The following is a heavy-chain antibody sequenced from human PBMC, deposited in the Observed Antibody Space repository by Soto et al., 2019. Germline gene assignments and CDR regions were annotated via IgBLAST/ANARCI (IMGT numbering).Heavy chain of an antibody. CDR1: GFTFSNFV. CDR2: TSYDGKNK. D-gene: IGHD6-13*01. J-gene: IGHJ4*02. V-gene: IGHV3-30*04. CDR3: ARERAIEATGIFYY. Sequence: QVQLVESGGGVVQPGGSLRLSCAASGFTFSNFVMHWVRQAPGKGLEWVAATSYDGKNKDHADSVKGRFTISRDNSTNTLYLQMNSLRHEDTAVYFCARERAIEATGIFYYWGQGTLVTVSS.